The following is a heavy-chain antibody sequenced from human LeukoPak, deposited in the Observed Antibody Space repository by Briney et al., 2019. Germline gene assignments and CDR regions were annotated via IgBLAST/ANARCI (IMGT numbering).Heavy chain of an antibody. CDR1: GLIFSSYG. Sequence: SGGSLRLSCAVSGLIFSSYGMHWVRQAPGKGLEWVAFIRYDGSNKYYADSVKGRFTISRDSSKNTLFLQMNRLRPEDAAVYYCAKAPVTTCRGAFCYPFDYWGLGTLVTVSS. CDR3: AKAPVTTCRGAFCYPFDY. V-gene: IGHV3-30*02. J-gene: IGHJ4*02. D-gene: IGHD2-15*01. CDR2: IRYDGSNK.